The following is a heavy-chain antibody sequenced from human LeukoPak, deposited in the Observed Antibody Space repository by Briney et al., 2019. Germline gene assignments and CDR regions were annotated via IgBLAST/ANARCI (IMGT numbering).Heavy chain of an antibody. V-gene: IGHV4-34*01. CDR2: INHSGST. J-gene: IGHJ6*03. D-gene: IGHD1-26*01. CDR3: ARGGGSYYMDV. CDR1: GGSFSGYY. Sequence: SETLSLTCAVYGGSFSGYYWSWIRQPPGKGLEWIGEINHSGSTNYNPSLKSRVTISVDTSKNQFSLKLSSVTAADTAVYYCARGGGSYYMDVWGKGTTVTVSS.